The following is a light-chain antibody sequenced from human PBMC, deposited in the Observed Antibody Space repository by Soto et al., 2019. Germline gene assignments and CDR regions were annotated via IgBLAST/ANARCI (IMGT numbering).Light chain of an antibody. CDR3: QQYNSYPWT. CDR1: QDSTKY. V-gene: IGKV1-5*03. Sequence: DIQMTQSPSTLSASVGDRVTITCRASQDSTKYLAWYQQKPGKAPKLLIYKASSLESGVPSRFSGSGSGTEFTLTISSLQPDDFATYYCQQYNSYPWTFGQGTKVDI. J-gene: IGKJ1*01. CDR2: KAS.